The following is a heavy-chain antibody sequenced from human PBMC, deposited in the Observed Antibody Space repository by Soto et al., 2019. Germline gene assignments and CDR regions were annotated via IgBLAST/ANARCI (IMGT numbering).Heavy chain of an antibody. V-gene: IGHV3-23*01. D-gene: IGHD3-3*01. CDR2: ISGSGGST. Sequence: GGSLRLSCAASGFTFSSYAMSWVRQAPGKGLEWVSAISGSGGSTYYADSVKGRFTISRDNSKNTLYLQMNSLRAEDTAVYYCAKNWVHYDFWSGSYYFDYWGQGTLVTVSS. CDR3: AKNWVHYDFWSGSYYFDY. CDR1: GFTFSSYA. J-gene: IGHJ4*02.